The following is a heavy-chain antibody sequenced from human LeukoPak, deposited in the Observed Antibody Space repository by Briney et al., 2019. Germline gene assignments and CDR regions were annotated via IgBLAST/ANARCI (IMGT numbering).Heavy chain of an antibody. CDR1: GYTFTGYY. V-gene: IGHV1-2*02. D-gene: IGHD1-14*01. CDR2: INPNSGGT. J-gene: IGHJ4*02. Sequence: ASVKVSCKASGYTFTGYYMHWVRQAPGQGLEWMGWINPNSGGTNYARKFQGRVTMTRDTSISTAYMELSRLRSDDTAVYYCARDHRLRNPVDYWGQGTLVTVPS. CDR3: ARDHRLRNPVDY.